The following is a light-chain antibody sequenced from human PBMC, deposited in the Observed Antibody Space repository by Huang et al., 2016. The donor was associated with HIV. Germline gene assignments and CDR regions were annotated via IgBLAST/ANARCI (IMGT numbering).Light chain of an antibody. J-gene: IGKJ1*01. CDR1: QSVSSTY. CDR2: GAS. Sequence: EIVLTQSPGTLSLSPGERATLSCRASQSVSSTYLAWYQQKPGQAPRLLIYGASSRATGIPERFSGSGSGTDFTLTISRLEPEDFAAYYCHQFGSSPWTFGQGTKVQVK. V-gene: IGKV3-20*01. CDR3: HQFGSSPWT.